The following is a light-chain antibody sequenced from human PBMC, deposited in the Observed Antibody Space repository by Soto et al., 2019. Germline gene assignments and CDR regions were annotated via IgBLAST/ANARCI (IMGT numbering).Light chain of an antibody. J-gene: IGKJ4*01. Sequence: DIQMTQSPSSLSASVGDRVTITCRASQTISSYLNWYQQRPGKAPKLPIYAASSLQSGVPSRFSGSGSGTDFSLTISDLQPEDFASYYCQQSFSNPLTFGGGTKVDIK. V-gene: IGKV1-39*01. CDR1: QTISSY. CDR2: AAS. CDR3: QQSFSNPLT.